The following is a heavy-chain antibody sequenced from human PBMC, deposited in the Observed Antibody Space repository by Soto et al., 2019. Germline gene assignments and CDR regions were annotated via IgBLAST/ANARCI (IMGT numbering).Heavy chain of an antibody. CDR1: GGSISSGGYS. D-gene: IGHD3-22*01. Sequence: PSETLSLTCAVSGGSISSGGYSWSWIRQPPGKGLEWIGYIYHSGSTYYNTSLKSRVTISVYRSKNQFSLKLSSVSAADAAVYYCARHLGYDSSGYYRNWLDPWGQGTLVTVSS. CDR3: ARHLGYDSSGYYRNWLDP. J-gene: IGHJ5*02. V-gene: IGHV4-30-2*01. CDR2: IYHSGST.